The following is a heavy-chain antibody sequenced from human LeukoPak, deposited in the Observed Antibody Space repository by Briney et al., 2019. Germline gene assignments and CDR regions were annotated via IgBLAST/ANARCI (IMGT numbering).Heavy chain of an antibody. CDR3: ARYGVSSSTSYIDF. D-gene: IGHD2-2*01. CDR1: GFTFSTYA. CDR2: ITGDSAYI. J-gene: IGHJ4*02. V-gene: IGHV3-21*01. Sequence: GGSLRLSCAASGFTFSTYAMNWVRQAPGEGLNWVSCITGDSAYIYYADSVKGRFTISRDNAKNSLYLQMNSLRAEDTAVYYCARYGVSSSTSYIDFWRQVTLVTVSS.